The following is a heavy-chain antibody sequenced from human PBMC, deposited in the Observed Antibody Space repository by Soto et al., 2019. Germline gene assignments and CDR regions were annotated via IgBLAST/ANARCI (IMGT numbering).Heavy chain of an antibody. CDR2: IYYSGST. Sequence: TLSLTCPVSGGSVSDNSYYWTWIRQPPGKGLEWIGIIYYSGSTYYTPSLRSRVTMSLDKSKNQFSLTLSSVTGADTAVYYCAGHVSSSWVQNFWGQGTLVTVSS. V-gene: IGHV4-31*02. J-gene: IGHJ4*02. CDR1: GGSVSDNSYY. D-gene: IGHD6-6*01. CDR3: AGHVSSSWVQNF.